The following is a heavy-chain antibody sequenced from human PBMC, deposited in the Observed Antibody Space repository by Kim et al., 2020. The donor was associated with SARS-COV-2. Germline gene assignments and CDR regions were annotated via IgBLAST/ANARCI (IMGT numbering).Heavy chain of an antibody. V-gene: IGHV5-51*01. Sequence: GESLKISCKASGYSFTSYWIVWVRQMPGKGLEWMGIIYPGDSDTRYSPSFQGQVTISADKSISTAYLQWSSLKASDTAISFFARHHTSGWYLGADFDYWGQGTLVTVSS. CDR3: ARHHTSGWYLGADFDY. CDR2: IYPGDSDT. CDR1: GYSFTSYW. D-gene: IGHD6-19*01. J-gene: IGHJ4*02.